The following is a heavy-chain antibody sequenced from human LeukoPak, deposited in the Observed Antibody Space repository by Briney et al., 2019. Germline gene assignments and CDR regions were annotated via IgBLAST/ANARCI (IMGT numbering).Heavy chain of an antibody. D-gene: IGHD3-22*01. CDR3: ARALHTYYYDSSGYHPPGY. CDR2: MNPNSGNT. J-gene: IGHJ4*02. CDR1: GYTFTSYD. Sequence: GASVKVFCKASGYTFTSYDINWVRQATGQGLEWMGWMNPNSGNTGYAQKFQGRVTMTRNPSISTAYMELGSLRSEDTAVYYCARALHTYYYDSSGYHPPGYWGQGTLVTVSS. V-gene: IGHV1-8*01.